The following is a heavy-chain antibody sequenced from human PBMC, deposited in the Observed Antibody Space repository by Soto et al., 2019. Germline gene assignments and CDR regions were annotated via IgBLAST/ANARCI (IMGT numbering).Heavy chain of an antibody. CDR1: GYTFTSYG. V-gene: IGHV1-18*01. CDR2: ISAYNGNT. D-gene: IGHD2-2*01. J-gene: IGHJ6*03. CDR3: ARVLQLDRYYYYYMDV. Sequence: ASVNVSCKASGYTFTSYGISWVRQAPGQGLEWMGWISAYNGNTNYAQKLQGRVTMTTDTSTSTAYMELRSLRSDDTAVYYCARVLQLDRYYYYYMDVWGKGTKVTVSS.